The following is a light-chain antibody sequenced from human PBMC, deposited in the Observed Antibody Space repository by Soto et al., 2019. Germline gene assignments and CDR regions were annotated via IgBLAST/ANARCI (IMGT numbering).Light chain of an antibody. CDR2: GAS. Sequence: DIQMTQSPSSLSASVGDRVTITCQASQDIREFLNWYQQKPGKAPKLLINGASNLETGVPSRFSGSGSGTDFTFTISSLQPVDIATYYCQQYYSVPLTFGGGTKVETK. CDR1: QDIREF. J-gene: IGKJ4*01. CDR3: QQYYSVPLT. V-gene: IGKV1-33*01.